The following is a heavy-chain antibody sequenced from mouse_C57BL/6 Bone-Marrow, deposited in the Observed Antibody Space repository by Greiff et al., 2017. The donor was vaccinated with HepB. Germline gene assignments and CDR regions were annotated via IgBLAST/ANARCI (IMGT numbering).Heavy chain of an antibody. CDR1: GYTFTSYW. Sequence: VKLQESGAELAKPGASVKLSCKASGYTFTSYWMHWVKQRPGQGLEWIGYINPSSGYTKYNQKFKDKATLTADKSSSTAYMQLSSLTYEDSAVYYCAPAYYSNYVSVLWFAYWGQGTLVTVSA. J-gene: IGHJ3*01. CDR3: APAYYSNYVSVLWFAY. V-gene: IGHV1-7*01. CDR2: INPSSGYT. D-gene: IGHD2-5*01.